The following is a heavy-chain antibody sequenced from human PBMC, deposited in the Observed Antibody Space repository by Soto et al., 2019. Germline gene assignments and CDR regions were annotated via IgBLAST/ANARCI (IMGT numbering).Heavy chain of an antibody. CDR1: GFTFSSYW. CDR3: ARPRIPVLQQLPVYYYYGMDV. J-gene: IGHJ6*02. D-gene: IGHD6-13*01. V-gene: IGHV3-74*01. Sequence: PGGSLRLSCAASGFTFSSYWMHWVRQAPGKGLVWVSRINSDGSSTSYADSVKGRFTISRDNAKNTLYLQMNSLRAEDTAVYYCARPRIPVLQQLPVYYYYGMDVWGQGTTVTVSS. CDR2: INSDGSST.